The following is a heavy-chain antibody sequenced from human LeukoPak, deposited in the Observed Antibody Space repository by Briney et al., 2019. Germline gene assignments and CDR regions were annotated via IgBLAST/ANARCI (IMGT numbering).Heavy chain of an antibody. CDR3: ARGPYSYDSSGAFDI. CDR2: IASSRST. Sequence: SQTLSLTCTVSGDSISSGDYYWSWIRQPAGKGLEWIVRIASSRSTNYTPSLKSRVTISVDTSKNQFSLKLSSVTAADTAVYFCARGPYSYDSSGAFDIWGQGAMVTVSS. V-gene: IGHV4-61*02. CDR1: GDSISSGDYY. D-gene: IGHD3-22*01. J-gene: IGHJ3*02.